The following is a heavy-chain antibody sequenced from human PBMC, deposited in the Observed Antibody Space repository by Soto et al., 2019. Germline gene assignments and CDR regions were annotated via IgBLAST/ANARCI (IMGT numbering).Heavy chain of an antibody. CDR1: GFTFSSYS. CDR2: ISSSSSYI. CDR3: ARDNGANYDSSGYYPGAYYFDY. D-gene: IGHD3-22*01. Sequence: EVQLVESGGGLVKPGGSLRLSCAASGFTFSSYSMNWVRQAPGKGLEWVSSISSSSSYIYYADSVKGRFTISRDNAKNSLYLQMNSLRAEDTAVYYCARDNGANYDSSGYYPGAYYFDYWGQGTLVTVSS. V-gene: IGHV3-21*01. J-gene: IGHJ4*02.